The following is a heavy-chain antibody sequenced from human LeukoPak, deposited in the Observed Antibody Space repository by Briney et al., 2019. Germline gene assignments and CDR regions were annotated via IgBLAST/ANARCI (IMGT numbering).Heavy chain of an antibody. Sequence: ASVKVSCKASGYTFTRYGISWVRQAPGQGLEWMGWISAYNGNTNYAQKLQGRVTMTTDTSTSTAYMELRSLRSDDTAVYYCARDRSTDRRSWYDWYFDPWGRGTLVTVSS. CDR3: ARDRSTDRRSWYDWYFDP. CDR1: GYTFTRYG. D-gene: IGHD6-13*01. V-gene: IGHV1-18*01. J-gene: IGHJ2*01. CDR2: ISAYNGNT.